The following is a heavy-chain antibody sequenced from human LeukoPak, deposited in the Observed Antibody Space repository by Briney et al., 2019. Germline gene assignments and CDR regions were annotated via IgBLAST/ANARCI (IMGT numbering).Heavy chain of an antibody. V-gene: IGHV3-66*01. J-gene: IGHJ4*02. CDR1: GFTVSSNY. CDR3: ARDDHYGSGFDY. Sequence: GGSLRLSCAASGFTVSSNYMSWVRQAPGKGLEWVSVIYSGGSTYYADSMKGRFTISRDNSKNTLYLQMNSLRAEDTAVYYCARDDHYGSGFDYWGQGTLVTVSS. CDR2: IYSGGST. D-gene: IGHD3-10*01.